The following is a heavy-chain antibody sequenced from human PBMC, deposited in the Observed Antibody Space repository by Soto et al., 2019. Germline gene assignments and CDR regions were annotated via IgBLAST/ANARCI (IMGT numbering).Heavy chain of an antibody. CDR3: ARSAPQGRNWNYAVLDY. Sequence: QVQLVQSGAEVKKPGSSVKVSCKASGGTFSSYAISWVRQAPGQGLEWMGGIIPIFGTANYAQKFQGRVTITPDESTSTAYLELSSLRSEDTAVYYCARSAPQGRNWNYAVLDYWGQGTLVTVSS. CDR1: GGTFSSYA. V-gene: IGHV1-69*01. D-gene: IGHD1-7*01. CDR2: IIPIFGTA. J-gene: IGHJ4*02.